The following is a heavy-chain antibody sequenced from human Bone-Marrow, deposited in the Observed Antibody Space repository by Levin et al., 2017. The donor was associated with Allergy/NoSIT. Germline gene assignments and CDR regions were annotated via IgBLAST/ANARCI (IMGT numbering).Heavy chain of an antibody. J-gene: IGHJ6*02. Sequence: PGGSLRLSCGASRLTVSSKFMSWVRQAPGKGLEWVSVIDSDGSAFYADSVKGRFTFYADSVKGRFTISRGNSKKTLSLEMNSLMNSLRPEDTAVYYCASWAMYHYDRSAFDYFYYAMDVWGQGTTVTVSS. CDR3: ASWAMYHYDRSAFDYFYYAMDV. CDR1: RLTVSSKF. V-gene: IGHV3-66*02. D-gene: IGHD3-22*01. CDR2: IDSDGSAFYADSVKGRFT.